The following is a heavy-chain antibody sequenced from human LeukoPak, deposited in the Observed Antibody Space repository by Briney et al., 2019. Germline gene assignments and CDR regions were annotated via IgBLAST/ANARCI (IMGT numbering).Heavy chain of an antibody. CDR3: ARVQSGYDYGTDY. CDR2: ISAYNGNT. D-gene: IGHD5-12*01. Sequence: ASVKVSCKASGYTVTSYGISWVRQAPGQGGEGRGWISAYNGNTNYEQKLHGKGTITTDTSTTTAYMELRSLRSDDPAVYYCARVQSGYDYGTDYWGEGTLVTVP. J-gene: IGHJ4*02. CDR1: GYTVTSYG. V-gene: IGHV1-18*04.